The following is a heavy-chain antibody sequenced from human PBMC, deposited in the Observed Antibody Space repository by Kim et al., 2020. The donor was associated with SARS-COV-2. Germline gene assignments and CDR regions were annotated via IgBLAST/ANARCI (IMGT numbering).Heavy chain of an antibody. Sequence: GGSLRLSCAASGFTFSNSWLTWVRQASGKGLQWVATIDQDGSGKSYDDSVRGRSTISRDNAKNSLYLQMNSLRAEDTAMYLWARKRYYYDTSAARWFDT. CDR3: ARKRYYYDTSAARWFDT. J-gene: IGHJ5*01. CDR1: GFTFSNSW. V-gene: IGHV3-7*03. CDR2: IDQDGSGK. D-gene: IGHD3-22*01.